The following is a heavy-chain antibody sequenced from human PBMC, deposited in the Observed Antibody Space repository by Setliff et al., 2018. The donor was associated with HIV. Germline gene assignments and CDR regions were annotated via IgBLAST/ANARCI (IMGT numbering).Heavy chain of an antibody. CDR1: GFTFSSYW. CDR3: VRDGNVGWNDLDH. Sequence: PGGSLRLSCAASGFTFSSYWMSWVRQAPGKGLEWVANIKEDGSEKYSVDSGKGRFSIFRDNSKDSLYLQMNSLRAEDTAIYFCVRDGNVGWNDLDHWGQGTLVTVSS. J-gene: IGHJ4*02. V-gene: IGHV3-7*03. D-gene: IGHD1-1*01. CDR2: IKEDGSEK.